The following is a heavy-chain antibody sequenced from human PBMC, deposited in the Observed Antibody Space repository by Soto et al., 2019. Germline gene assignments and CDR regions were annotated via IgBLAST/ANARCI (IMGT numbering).Heavy chain of an antibody. V-gene: IGHV1-18*01. D-gene: IGHD4-17*01. Sequence: QVQLVQSGAEVKKPGASVKVSCKPSGYTFTSYGISWVRQAPGQGLEWMGWISAYNCNTNYAQKLQGRVTMPTDTSTRTGYMELRSLRADDTAVYYCASDLHGDPYYWGQGTLVSVSS. J-gene: IGHJ4*02. CDR2: ISAYNCNT. CDR1: GYTFTSYG. CDR3: ASDLHGDPYY.